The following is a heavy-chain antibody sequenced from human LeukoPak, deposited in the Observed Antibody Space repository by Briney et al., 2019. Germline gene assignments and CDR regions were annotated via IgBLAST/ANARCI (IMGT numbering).Heavy chain of an antibody. V-gene: IGHV5-51*01. CDR1: GYSFTSYW. CDR3: ARDYYDSSGYSVPAFDI. J-gene: IGHJ3*02. CDR2: IYPGDSDT. D-gene: IGHD3-22*01. Sequence: GESLKISCKGSGYSFTSYWSGWVRQMPGKGLEWMGIIYPGDSDTRYGPSFQGQVTISADKSISTAYLQWSSLKASDTAMYYCARDYYDSSGYSVPAFDIWGQGTMVTVSS.